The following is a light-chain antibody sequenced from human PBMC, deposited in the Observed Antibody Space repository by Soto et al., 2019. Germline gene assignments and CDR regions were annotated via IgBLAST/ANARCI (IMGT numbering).Light chain of an antibody. CDR1: QGIRYF. Sequence: DIQLTQSPSFLSASVGDRVTITCRASQGIRYFLAWYQQKPGQPPKLLIYAASTLQTGVPTRFSGIASGTEFTLIISNLQPADFATYYCQQFNVYPLTFGGGTKVEIK. CDR2: AAS. CDR3: QQFNVYPLT. V-gene: IGKV1-9*01. J-gene: IGKJ4*01.